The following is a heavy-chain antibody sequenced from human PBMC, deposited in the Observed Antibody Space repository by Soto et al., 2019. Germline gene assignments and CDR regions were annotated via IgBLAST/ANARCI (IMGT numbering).Heavy chain of an antibody. CDR3: GRGDLHFGIFWYQDYYYSSGYPRHLVMDV. V-gene: IGHV1-8*01. CDR1: GYTFTSYD. D-gene: IGHD3-22*01. Sequence: AASVKVSCKASGYTFTSYDINWVRQATGQGLEWMGWMNHNGGNTGYDQKFQGRVTMTRTTSISTAYKELSSRRSEDKAVNYYGRGDLHFGIFWYQDYYYSSGYPRHLVMDVWGQGTTVTVSS. CDR2: MNHNGGNT. J-gene: IGHJ6*02.